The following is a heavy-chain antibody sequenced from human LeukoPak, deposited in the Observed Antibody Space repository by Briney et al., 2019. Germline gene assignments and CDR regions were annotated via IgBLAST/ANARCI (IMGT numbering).Heavy chain of an antibody. CDR2: INWNGGST. CDR1: GFTFDDYG. Sequence: GGSLRLSCAASGFTFDDYGMSWVRQAPGKGLEWVSGINWNGGSTGYADSVKGRFTISRDNAKNSLYLQMNSLRAEDTAVYYCARGRGSSSWDDYYYYYMDAWGKGTTVTISS. CDR3: ARGRGSSSWDDYYYYYMDA. J-gene: IGHJ6*03. V-gene: IGHV3-20*04. D-gene: IGHD6-13*01.